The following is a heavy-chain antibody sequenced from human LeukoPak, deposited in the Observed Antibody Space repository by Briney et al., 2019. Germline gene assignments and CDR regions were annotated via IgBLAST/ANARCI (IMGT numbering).Heavy chain of an antibody. Sequence: GGSLRLSCAVSGFTFSNAWMTWVRQAPGKGLEWVGRIISKIEGGAIDYAAPVKGRFSISRDDSKNTLYLLMNSLKPEDTAVYYCSGPHSGALDYWGQGTLVTVSS. CDR3: SGPHSGALDY. CDR1: GFTFSNAW. J-gene: IGHJ4*02. D-gene: IGHD1-26*01. V-gene: IGHV3-15*01. CDR2: IISKIEGGAI.